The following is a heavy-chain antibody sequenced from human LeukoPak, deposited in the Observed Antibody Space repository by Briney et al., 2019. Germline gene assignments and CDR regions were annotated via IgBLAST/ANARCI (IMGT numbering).Heavy chain of an antibody. D-gene: IGHD6-19*01. CDR1: GYTFTSYG. V-gene: IGHV1-18*01. J-gene: IGHJ3*02. CDR3: ARGEQWLGQPTDAFDI. CDR2: ISAYNGNT. Sequence: ASVKVSCKASGYTFTSYGISWVRQAPGQGLEWMGWISAYNGNTNYAQKLQGRVTITTDTSTSTAYMELRSLRSDDTAVYYCARGEQWLGQPTDAFDIWGQGTMVTVPS.